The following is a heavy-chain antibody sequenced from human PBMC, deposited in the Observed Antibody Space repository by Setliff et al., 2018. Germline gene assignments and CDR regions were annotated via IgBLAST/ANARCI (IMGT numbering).Heavy chain of an antibody. J-gene: IGHJ6*03. D-gene: IGHD6-6*01. V-gene: IGHV1-69*05. Sequence: SVKGSCKASGSNFSSHGISWVRQAPGQGLEWMGGTIPMFGTTEYAQKFQGRLTIIMDESTNTAFMQLSSLRSDDKAVYYCVREGVDRRSSTDYRYYMDVWGKGTTVTVSS. CDR3: VREGVDRRSSTDYRYYMDV. CDR2: TIPMFGTT. CDR1: GSNFSSHG.